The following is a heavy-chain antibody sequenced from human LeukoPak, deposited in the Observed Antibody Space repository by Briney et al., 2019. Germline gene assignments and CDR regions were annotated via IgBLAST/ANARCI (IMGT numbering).Heavy chain of an antibody. Sequence: SETLSLTCAVYGGSFSGYYWSWIRQPPGKGLEWIGEINHSGSTNYNPSLKSRVTVSADTAKNQFSLKLTSVTAADTAVYYCARGLGGTIFGVYGMDVWGQGTTVTVSS. CDR1: GGSFSGYY. D-gene: IGHD3-3*01. J-gene: IGHJ6*02. V-gene: IGHV4-34*01. CDR3: ARGLGGTIFGVYGMDV. CDR2: INHSGST.